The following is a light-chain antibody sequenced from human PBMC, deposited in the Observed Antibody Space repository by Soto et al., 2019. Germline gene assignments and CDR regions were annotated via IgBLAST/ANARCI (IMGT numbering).Light chain of an antibody. J-gene: IGKJ5*01. V-gene: IGKV3-20*01. CDR1: QSVSSSY. CDR3: QQYGSSSIT. Sequence: EVVLTQSPGTLSLSAGEIATLSCSASQSVSSSYLAWYQQKPGQTPRLLIYDASSRATGIPDRFSGSGSGTDFTLTISRLEPEDFAVYYCQQYGSSSITFGQGTRLEIK. CDR2: DAS.